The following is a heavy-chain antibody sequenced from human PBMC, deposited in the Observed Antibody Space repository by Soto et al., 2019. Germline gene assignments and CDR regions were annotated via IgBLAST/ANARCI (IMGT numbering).Heavy chain of an antibody. D-gene: IGHD6-19*01. CDR3: ARIPQIAVAGTRFGYFDL. J-gene: IGHJ2*01. Sequence: ESGGGVVQPGRSLRLSCAASGFTFSSYGMHWVRQAPGKGLEWVAVIWYDGSNKYYADSVKGRFTISRDNSKNTLYLQMNSLGADDTAVYYCARIPQIAVAGTRFGYFDLWGRGTLVTVTS. V-gene: IGHV3-33*01. CDR2: IWYDGSNK. CDR1: GFTFSSYG.